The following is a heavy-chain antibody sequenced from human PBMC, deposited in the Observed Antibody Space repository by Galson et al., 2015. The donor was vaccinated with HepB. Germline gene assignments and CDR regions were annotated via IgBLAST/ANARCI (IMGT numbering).Heavy chain of an antibody. Sequence: SLRLSFAASGFTVSSNYMSWVRQAPGKGLEWVSVIYSGGSTYYADSVKGRFTISRDNSKNTLYLQMNSLRAEDTAVYYCARDIRYFDQNTHYGMDVWGQGTTVTVSS. J-gene: IGHJ6*02. CDR2: IYSGGST. CDR1: GFTVSSNY. CDR3: ARDIRYFDQNTHYGMDV. D-gene: IGHD3-9*01. V-gene: IGHV3-66*02.